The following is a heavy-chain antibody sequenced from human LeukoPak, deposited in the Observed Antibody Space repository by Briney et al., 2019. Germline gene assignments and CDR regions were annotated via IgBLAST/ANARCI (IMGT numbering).Heavy chain of an antibody. V-gene: IGHV3-48*03. CDR1: GFTFSSYE. CDR3: ARDLGYSGYDYLGFDP. Sequence: GSLRLSCAAPGFTFSSYEMNWVRQAPGKGLEWGSYISSSGSTIYYADSVKGRFTISRDNAKNSLNLQMNSLRAEDTAVYYCARDLGYSGYDYLGFDPWGQGTLVTVSS. CDR2: ISSSGSTI. D-gene: IGHD5-12*01. J-gene: IGHJ5*02.